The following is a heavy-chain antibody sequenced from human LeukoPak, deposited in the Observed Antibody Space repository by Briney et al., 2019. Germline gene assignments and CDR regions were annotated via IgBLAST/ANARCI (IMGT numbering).Heavy chain of an antibody. D-gene: IGHD1-14*01. V-gene: IGHV3-33*01. CDR3: ARDKATTSDHYYGMDV. J-gene: IGHJ6*02. CDR2: VWYDGSNK. Sequence: PGRSLRLSCAASGFTFSSYGMHWVRQAPGKGLEWVAVVWYDGSNKYYADSVKGRFTISRDNSKNTLYLQMNSLRAEDTAVYYCARDKATTSDHYYGMDVWGQGTTVTVSS. CDR1: GFTFSSYG.